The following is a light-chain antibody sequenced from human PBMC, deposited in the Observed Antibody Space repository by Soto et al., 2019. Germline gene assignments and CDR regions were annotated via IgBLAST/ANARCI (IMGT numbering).Light chain of an antibody. V-gene: IGKV3-20*01. J-gene: IGKJ1*01. Sequence: EMVLTQSPGTLSLSPGERATLSCRASQSVSSNYLAWYQHKRGQAPRLLMYGASSRATGIPDRFSGSGSGTDFTLTITRLEPEDFAVYYCQQYGSSPRTFGQGTKVEIK. CDR1: QSVSSNY. CDR3: QQYGSSPRT. CDR2: GAS.